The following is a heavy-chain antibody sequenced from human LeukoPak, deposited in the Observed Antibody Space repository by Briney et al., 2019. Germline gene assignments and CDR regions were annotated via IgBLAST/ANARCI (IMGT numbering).Heavy chain of an antibody. J-gene: IGHJ4*02. CDR1: GVSIRTYY. Sequence: SETLSLTCTVSGVSIRTYYWTWIRQPPGKGLEWIGNIDYSGNTKYNPSLKSRVTISVDTSKNHFSLKLSSVTAADTAVYYCARWYYDSSGYRYFDYWGQGTLAIVSS. CDR2: IDYSGNT. V-gene: IGHV4-59*12. D-gene: IGHD3-22*01. CDR3: ARWYYDSSGYRYFDY.